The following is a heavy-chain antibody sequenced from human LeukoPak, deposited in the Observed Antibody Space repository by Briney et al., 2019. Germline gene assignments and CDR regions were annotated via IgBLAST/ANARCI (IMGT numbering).Heavy chain of an antibody. CDR3: AKDRCSNGVGCYYYYMDV. V-gene: IGHV3-30*02. CDR1: RFTFSSYG. D-gene: IGHD2-8*01. CDR2: IQYDGSNE. Sequence: GGSLRLSCAASRFTFSSYGMHWVRQAPGKGLEWVAYIQYDGSNEQYADSVKGRFSISRDSSKNILYLQMNGLRAEDTAVYYCAKDRCSNGVGCYYYYMDVWGKGTTVTISS. J-gene: IGHJ6*03.